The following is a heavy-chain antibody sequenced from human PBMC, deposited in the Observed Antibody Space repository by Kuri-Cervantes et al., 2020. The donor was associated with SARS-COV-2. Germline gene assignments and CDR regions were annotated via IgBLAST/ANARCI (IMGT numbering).Heavy chain of an antibody. J-gene: IGHJ3*02. CDR2: ISYDGSNK. CDR1: GFTFSSYA. V-gene: IGHV3-30-3*01. CDR3: ARVEYNSGWYGAFDM. Sequence: GGSLRLSCAASGFTFSSYAMHWVRQAPGKGLEWVAVISYDGSNKYYADSVKGRFTISRENSKNTLYLQMDSLRAEDAAVYYCARVEYNSGWYGAFDMWGQGTMVTVSS. D-gene: IGHD6-19*01.